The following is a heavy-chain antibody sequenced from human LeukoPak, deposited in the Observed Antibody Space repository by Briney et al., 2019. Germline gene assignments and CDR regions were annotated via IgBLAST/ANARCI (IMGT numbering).Heavy chain of an antibody. V-gene: IGHV4-59*01. CDR2: IYYSGSA. J-gene: IGHJ4*02. CDR1: GGSISTYY. CDR3: ARSYDLGNYFDY. D-gene: IGHD3/OR15-3a*01. Sequence: SETLSLTCTVFGGSISTYYWSWIRQPPGKRLEWIGYIYYSGSAKYNPSLKSRVTISVDTSKNQFSLKLSSVTAADTAVYYCARSYDLGNYFDYWGQGTLVTVSS.